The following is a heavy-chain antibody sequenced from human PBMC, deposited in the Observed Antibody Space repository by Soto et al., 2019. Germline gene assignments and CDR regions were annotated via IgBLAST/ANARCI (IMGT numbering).Heavy chain of an antibody. J-gene: IGHJ3*02. CDR3: VRDGCTSTTCYCCRMNAFDI. Sequence: PSPTLSLTCVISGDSVSTNSGAWNWIRQSPSRGLEWLGRTYYRSKWYYQIAVSVRSRLTITPDTSRNQFSLQLSPVTPEDTAVYYCVRDGCTSTTCYCCRMNAFDIWGQGTMVTVAS. CDR2: TYYRSKWYY. D-gene: IGHD2-2*01. CDR1: GDSVSTNSGA. V-gene: IGHV6-1*01.